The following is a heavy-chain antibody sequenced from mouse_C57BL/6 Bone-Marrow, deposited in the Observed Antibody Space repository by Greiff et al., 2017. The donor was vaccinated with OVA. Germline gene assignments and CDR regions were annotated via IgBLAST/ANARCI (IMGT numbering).Heavy chain of an antibody. CDR1: GYTFTDYE. J-gene: IGHJ2*01. Sequence: VQLQQSGAELVRPGASVTLSCKASGYTFTDYEMHWVQQTPVHGLEWIGAIDPETGGTAYNQKFKGKAILTADKSSSTAYMELRSLTSEDSAVYYCTRRGEYWGQGTTLTVSS. CDR3: TRRGEY. CDR2: IDPETGGT. V-gene: IGHV1-15*01.